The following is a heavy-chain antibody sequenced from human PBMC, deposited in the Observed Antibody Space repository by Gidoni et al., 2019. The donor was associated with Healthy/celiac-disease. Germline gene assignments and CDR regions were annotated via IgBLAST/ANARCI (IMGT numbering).Heavy chain of an antibody. Sequence: QVQLVESGGGVVQPGRSLRPSCAASGFPFSSYAMHWVRQAPGKGLEWVAVISYDGSNKYYADSVKGRFTISRDNSKNTLYLQMNSLRAEDTAVYYCASAVGATYDAFDIWGQGTMVTVSS. V-gene: IGHV3-30-3*01. CDR2: ISYDGSNK. D-gene: IGHD1-26*01. CDR3: ASAVGATYDAFDI. J-gene: IGHJ3*02. CDR1: GFPFSSYA.